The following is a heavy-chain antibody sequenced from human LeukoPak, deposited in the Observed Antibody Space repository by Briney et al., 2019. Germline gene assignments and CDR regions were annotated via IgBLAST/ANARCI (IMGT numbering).Heavy chain of an antibody. J-gene: IGHJ4*01. V-gene: IGHV3-21*06. D-gene: IGHD1-14*01. CDR1: GFTFSAYN. CDR2: ISSNVNYM. CDR3: ARVSPRAYVTGFVKGYYIDY. Sequence: GGSLRLSCEASGFTFSAYNMKWVRQAPQKGLEWVSSISSNVNYMYYGDSVKGRFIISRDNAKNSLSLQMNNLITEDTAVYYCARVSPRAYVTGFVKGYYIDYWGHGTLVTVSS.